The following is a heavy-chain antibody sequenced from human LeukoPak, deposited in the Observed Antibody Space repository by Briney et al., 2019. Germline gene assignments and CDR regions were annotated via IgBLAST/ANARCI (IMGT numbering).Heavy chain of an antibody. CDR1: GGSISSSSYY. Sequence: PSETLSLTCTVFGGSISSSSYYWGWIRQPPGKGLEWIGSIYYSGSTYYNPSLKSRVTISVDTSKNQFSLKLSSVTAADTAVYYCARQSYYYDSSGYLYYFDYWGQGTLVTVSS. D-gene: IGHD3-22*01. J-gene: IGHJ4*02. CDR3: ARQSYYYDSSGYLYYFDY. V-gene: IGHV4-39*01. CDR2: IYYSGST.